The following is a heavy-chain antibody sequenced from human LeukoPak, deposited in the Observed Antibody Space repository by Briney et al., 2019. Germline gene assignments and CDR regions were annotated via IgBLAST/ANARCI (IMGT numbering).Heavy chain of an antibody. D-gene: IGHD6-13*01. J-gene: IGHJ4*02. CDR1: GGSISSGDYY. V-gene: IGHV4-61*08. Sequence: SETLSLTCTVSGGSISSGDYYWSWTRQPPGKGLEWIGYIYYSGSTNYNPSLKSRVTISVDTSKNQFSLKLSSVTAADTAVYYCARDPSIAAAGPLFDYWGQGTLVTVSS. CDR2: IYYSGST. CDR3: ARDPSIAAAGPLFDY.